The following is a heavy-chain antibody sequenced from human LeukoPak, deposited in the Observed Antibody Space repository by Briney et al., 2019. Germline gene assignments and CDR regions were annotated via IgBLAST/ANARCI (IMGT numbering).Heavy chain of an antibody. J-gene: IGHJ2*01. Sequence: PGGSLRLSCAASGFTFSSYAMHWVRQAPGKGLEWVAVISYDGSNKYYADSVKGRFTISRDNSKNTLYLQMNSLRAEDTAVYYCAKSQTYYYDSSGWWYFDLWGRGTLVTVSS. CDR3: AKSQTYYYDSSGWWYFDL. D-gene: IGHD3-22*01. CDR2: ISYDGSNK. V-gene: IGHV3-30*04. CDR1: GFTFSSYA.